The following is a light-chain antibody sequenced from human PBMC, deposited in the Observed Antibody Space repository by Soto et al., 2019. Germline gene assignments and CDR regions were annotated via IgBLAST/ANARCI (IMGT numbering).Light chain of an antibody. J-gene: IGLJ1*01. CDR3: CSYAGSPRDV. Sequence: QSALTQPRSVSGSPGQSVTISCTGTSSDVGGYNYVSWYQQHPGKAPKVMIYDVSERHSGVPDRFSGSKSGNTASLTISGLQAEDEADYYCCSYAGSPRDVFGTGTKVTVL. V-gene: IGLV2-11*01. CDR2: DVS. CDR1: SSDVGGYNY.